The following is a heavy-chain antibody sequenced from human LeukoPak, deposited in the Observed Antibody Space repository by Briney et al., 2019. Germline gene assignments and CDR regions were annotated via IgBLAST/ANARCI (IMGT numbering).Heavy chain of an antibody. D-gene: IGHD1-26*01. J-gene: IGHJ3*02. CDR2: ISGSGGST. CDR1: GFTFSSYA. V-gene: IGHV3-23*01. CDR3: AKDQFRGSRIPHAFDI. Sequence: QPGGSLRLSCAASGFTFSSYAMSWVRQAPGKGLEWVSAISGSGGSTYYADSVEGRFTISRDNSKNTLYLQMNSLRAEDTAVYYCAKDQFRGSRIPHAFDIWGQGTMVTVSS.